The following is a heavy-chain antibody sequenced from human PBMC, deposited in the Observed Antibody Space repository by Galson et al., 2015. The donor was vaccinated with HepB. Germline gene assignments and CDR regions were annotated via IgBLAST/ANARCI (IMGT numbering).Heavy chain of an antibody. D-gene: IGHD2-2*02. CDR3: ARRAAIGGSYFVE. V-gene: IGHV5-51*01. CDR2: IYPGDSDT. Sequence: QSGAEVKKPGESLKISCKGSGYTFNSYWIAWVRQMPGKGLEWMGIIYPGDSDTTHSPSFQGQVTISADKSISTVYLQWSSLKASDTAMYYCARRAAIGGSYFVEWGQGTLVTVSS. J-gene: IGHJ4*02. CDR1: GYTFNSYW.